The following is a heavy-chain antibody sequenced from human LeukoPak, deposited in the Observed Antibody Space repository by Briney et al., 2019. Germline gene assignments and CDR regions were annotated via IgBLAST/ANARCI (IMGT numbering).Heavy chain of an antibody. CDR3: ARSQAGTYSSGWYPAY. CDR2: IYHSGST. V-gene: IGHV4-39*07. J-gene: IGHJ4*02. CDR1: GGSISSSSYY. D-gene: IGHD6-19*01. Sequence: PSETLSLTCTVSGGSISSSSYYWGWIRQPPGKGLEWIGEIYHSGSTNYNPSLKSRVTISVDKSKNQFSLKLSSVTAADTAVYYCARSQAGTYSSGWYPAYWGQGTLVTVSS.